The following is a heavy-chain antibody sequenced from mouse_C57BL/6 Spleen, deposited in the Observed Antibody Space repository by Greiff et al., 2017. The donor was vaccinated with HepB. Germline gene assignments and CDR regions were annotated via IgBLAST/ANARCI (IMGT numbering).Heavy chain of an antibody. CDR2: ISYDGSN. D-gene: IGHD4-1*01. V-gene: IGHV3-6*01. J-gene: IGHJ4*01. CDR3: ARDWERRYYAMDY. Sequence: VQLQQSGPGLVKPSQSLSLTCSVTGYSITSGYYWNWIRQFPGNKLEWMGYISYDGSNNYNPSLKNRISITRDTSKNQFFLKLNSVTTEDTATYYCARDWERRYYAMDYWGQGTSVTVSS. CDR1: GYSITSGYY.